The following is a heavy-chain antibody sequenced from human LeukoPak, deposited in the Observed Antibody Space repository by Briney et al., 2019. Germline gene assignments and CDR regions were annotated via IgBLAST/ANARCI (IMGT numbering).Heavy chain of an antibody. Sequence: GGSLRLSCAASGFTFDDYGMSWVRQAPGKGLEWVSGINWNGGSRGYADSVKGRFTISRDNAKNSLYLQMNSLRVEDTALYYCAREGRGGDRYYYYYMDVWGKGTTVTVSS. CDR3: AREGRGGDRYYYYYMDV. CDR1: GFTFDDYG. D-gene: IGHD2-21*02. CDR2: INWNGGSR. J-gene: IGHJ6*03. V-gene: IGHV3-20*04.